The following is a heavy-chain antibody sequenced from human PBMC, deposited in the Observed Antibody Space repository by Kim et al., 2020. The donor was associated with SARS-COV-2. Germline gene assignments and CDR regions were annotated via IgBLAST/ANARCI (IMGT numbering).Heavy chain of an antibody. J-gene: IGHJ6*02. CDR3: ANNYGSGSYRGAGMDV. V-gene: IGHV3-33*06. D-gene: IGHD3-10*01. Sequence: VEARFTISRDNSKNTQYLQMNSLRAEDAAVYYCANNYGSGSYRGAGMDVWGQGTTVTVSS.